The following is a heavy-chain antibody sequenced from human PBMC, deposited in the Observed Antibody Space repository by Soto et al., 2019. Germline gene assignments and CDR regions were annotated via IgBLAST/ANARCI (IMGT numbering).Heavy chain of an antibody. D-gene: IGHD4-17*01. CDR1: GGSISSYY. J-gene: IGHJ1*01. CDR2: IYYSGST. CDR3: ARAAPVATTHSQATVTNAEYFQH. Sequence: SETLSLTCTVSGGSISSYYWSWIRQPPGKGLEWIGYIYYSGSTNYNPSLKSRVTISVDTSKNQFSLKLSSVTAADTAVYYCARAAPVATTHSQATVTNAEYFQHWGQGTLVTVSS. V-gene: IGHV4-59*01.